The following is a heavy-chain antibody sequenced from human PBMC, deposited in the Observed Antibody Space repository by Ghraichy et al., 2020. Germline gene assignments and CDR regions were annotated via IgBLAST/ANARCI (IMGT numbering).Heavy chain of an antibody. CDR2: IDRDDDK. CDR3: ARYGPGCHNWFDP. CDR1: GFSLSTSGVC. V-gene: IGHV2-70*11. D-gene: IGHD3-10*01. Sequence: SGPTLVKPTQTLTLTCTFSGFSLSTSGVCVSWIRQPPGKALEWLARIDRDDDKYYSTSLKTRLTISKDTSKDQVVLIMTNMDPADTGTYYCARYGPGCHNWFDPWGQGTLVTVSS. J-gene: IGHJ5*02.